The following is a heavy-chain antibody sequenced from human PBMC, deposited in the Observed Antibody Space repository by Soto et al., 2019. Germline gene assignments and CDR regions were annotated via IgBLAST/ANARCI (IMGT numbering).Heavy chain of an antibody. Sequence: ASVKVSCTASGYIFANYFMHWVRQAPGQGLEWMGWINPNSGGTNYAQKFQGWVTMTRDTSISTAYMELSRLRSDDTAVYYCARASGYSSGWHKGDYYYGMDVWGQGTTVTVSS. J-gene: IGHJ6*02. CDR2: INPNSGGT. CDR1: GYIFANYF. D-gene: IGHD6-19*01. V-gene: IGHV1-2*04. CDR3: ARASGYSSGWHKGDYYYGMDV.